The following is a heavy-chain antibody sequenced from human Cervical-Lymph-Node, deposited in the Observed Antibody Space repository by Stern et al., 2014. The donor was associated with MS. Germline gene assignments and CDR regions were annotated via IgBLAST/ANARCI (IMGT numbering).Heavy chain of an antibody. CDR1: GYTFTSYG. Sequence: VQLEESGAEVKKPGDSVKVSCKASGYTFTSYGISWVRKAPAQGLERVGWMRAYNGNTNYAQKVQGRVTMTTDTSTSTAYMELRSLRSDDTAVYYCARWAYSSPAGFDYWGQGTLVTVSS. CDR3: ARWAYSSPAGFDY. D-gene: IGHD6-19*01. J-gene: IGHJ4*02. CDR2: MRAYNGNT. V-gene: IGHV1-18*01.